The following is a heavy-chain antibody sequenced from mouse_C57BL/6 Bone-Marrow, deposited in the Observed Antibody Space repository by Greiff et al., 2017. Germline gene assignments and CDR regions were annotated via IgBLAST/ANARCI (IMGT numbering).Heavy chain of an antibody. CDR1: GYTFTSYW. CDR3: ARNGSEDYYAMDY. V-gene: IGHV1-64*01. CDR2: IHPNSGST. Sequence: QVQLQQPGAELVKPGASVKLSCKASGYTFTSYWMHWVKQRPGQGLEWIGMIHPNSGSTNYNEKFKSKATLTVDKSSSTAYMQLSSLTSEDSAVYYCARNGSEDYYAMDYWGQGTSVTVSS. D-gene: IGHD1-1*01. J-gene: IGHJ4*01.